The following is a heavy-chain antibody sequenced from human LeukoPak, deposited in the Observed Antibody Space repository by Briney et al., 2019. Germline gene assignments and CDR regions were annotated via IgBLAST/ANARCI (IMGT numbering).Heavy chain of an antibody. CDR1: GLTFSDYY. V-gene: IGHV3-11*01. D-gene: IGHD6-13*01. CDR2: ISSSGSTI. J-gene: IGHJ5*02. CDR3: ARTIRIAAAGTSWFDP. Sequence: GGSLRLSCAASGLTFSDYYMSWIRQAPGKGLEWVSYISSSGSTIYYADSVKGRFTISRDNAKNSLYLQMNSLRAEDTAVYYCARTIRIAAAGTSWFDPWGQGTLVTVSS.